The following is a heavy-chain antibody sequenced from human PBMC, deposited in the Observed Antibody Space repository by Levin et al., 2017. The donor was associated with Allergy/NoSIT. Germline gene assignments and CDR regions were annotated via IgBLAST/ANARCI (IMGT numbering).Heavy chain of an antibody. Sequence: PGGSLRLSCAASGFTFSNYIMNWVRQAPGKGLEWVSSISSSSSNIYYADSVKGRFTISRDNAKNSLYLQMHSLRAEDTAVYFCARDSNPYSFYHYVMDVWGQGTTVTVSS. D-gene: IGHD2-15*01. J-gene: IGHJ6*02. CDR1: GFTFSNYI. V-gene: IGHV3-21*01. CDR3: ARDSNPYSFYHYVMDV. CDR2: ISSSSSNI.